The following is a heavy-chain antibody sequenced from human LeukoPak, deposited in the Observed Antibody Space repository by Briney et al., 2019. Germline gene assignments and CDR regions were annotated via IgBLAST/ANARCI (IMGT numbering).Heavy chain of an antibody. V-gene: IGHV3-64D*09. Sequence: GGSLRLSCSASGFTFSSYAMHWVRQAPGKGLEYVSAISSNGGSTYYADSVKGRFTISRDNSKNTLYLQMSSLRAEDTAVYYCVKENQYSSGWRDYWGQGTLVTVSS. D-gene: IGHD6-19*01. CDR1: GFTFSSYA. CDR3: VKENQYSSGWRDY. J-gene: IGHJ4*02. CDR2: ISSNGGST.